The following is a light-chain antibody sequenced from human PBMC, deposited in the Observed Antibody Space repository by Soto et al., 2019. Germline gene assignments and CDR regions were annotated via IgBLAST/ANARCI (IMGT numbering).Light chain of an antibody. CDR3: NSFRVSHLYV. V-gene: IGLV2-14*01. J-gene: IGLJ1*01. CDR2: EVT. CDR1: SSDVDGYNA. Sequence: QSALTQPASVSGSPGQTITISCTGTSSDVDGYNAVSWYQHHPGKAPKLIIYEVTHRPSGVSDRFSASKSGNTASLTISGLQADDEAGYYCNSFRVSHLYVFGTGTKVTVL.